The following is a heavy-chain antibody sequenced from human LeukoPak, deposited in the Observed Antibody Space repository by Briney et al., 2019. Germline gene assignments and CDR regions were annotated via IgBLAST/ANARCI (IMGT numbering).Heavy chain of an antibody. CDR1: GFTFSSYA. D-gene: IGHD3-22*01. V-gene: IGHV3-23*01. CDR2: ISGSGGST. J-gene: IGHJ4*02. CDR3: ARDRYDSSGLPHY. Sequence: GGSLRLSCAASGFTFSSYAMSWVHQAPGKGLEWVSAISGSGGSTYYADSVKGRFTISRDNSKNTLYLQMNSLRAEDTAVYYCARDRYDSSGLPHYWGQGTLVTVSS.